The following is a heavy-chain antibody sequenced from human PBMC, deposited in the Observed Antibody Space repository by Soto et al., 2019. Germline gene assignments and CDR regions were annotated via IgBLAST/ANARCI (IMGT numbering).Heavy chain of an antibody. Sequence: GGSLRLSCAASGFTFSNYWMSWVRQAPGKGLGWVSSISSSSSYIYYADSVKGRFTISRDNAKNSLYLQMNSLRAEDTAVYYCAREVDTAMAPRDYYYGMDVWGQGTTVTVSS. CDR1: GFTFSNYW. CDR2: ISSSSSYI. J-gene: IGHJ6*02. CDR3: AREVDTAMAPRDYYYGMDV. D-gene: IGHD5-18*01. V-gene: IGHV3-21*01.